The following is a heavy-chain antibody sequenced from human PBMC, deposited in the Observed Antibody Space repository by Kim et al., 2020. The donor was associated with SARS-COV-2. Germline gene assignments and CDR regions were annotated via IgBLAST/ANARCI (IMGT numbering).Heavy chain of an antibody. CDR1: GFTFSSYE. CDR3: ASGYSYDWRGFQH. CDR2: ISSSGSTI. J-gene: IGHJ1*01. V-gene: IGHV3-48*03. D-gene: IGHD5-18*01. Sequence: GGSLRLSCAASGFTFSSYEMNWVRQAPGKGLEWVSYISSSGSTIYYADSVKGRFTISRDNAKNSLYLQMNSLRAEDTAVYYCASGYSYDWRGFQHWGQGTLVTGSS.